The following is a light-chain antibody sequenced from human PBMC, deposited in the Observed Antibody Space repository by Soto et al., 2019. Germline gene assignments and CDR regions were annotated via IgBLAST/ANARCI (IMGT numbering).Light chain of an antibody. CDR1: QSVSSKY. V-gene: IGKV3-20*01. CDR2: GTS. Sequence: DIVLTQSPGTLSLSPGERATLSCRANQSVSSKYLAWYQQKPGQAPRVLIYGTSIRASGVPERFSGGGSGTDFTLTITRLEPEDFAVYYCQQYGSSLFTFGPGTKVD. J-gene: IGKJ3*01. CDR3: QQYGSSLFT.